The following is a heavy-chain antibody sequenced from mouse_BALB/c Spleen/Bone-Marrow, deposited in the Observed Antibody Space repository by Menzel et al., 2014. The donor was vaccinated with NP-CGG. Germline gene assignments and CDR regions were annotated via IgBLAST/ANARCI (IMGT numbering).Heavy chain of an antibody. Sequence: VQLQQSGAELAKPGASVKMSCKASGYTFTSYWMHWVKQRPGQGLEWIGYINPSTGYTEYNQKFKDEATLTANKSSSTAYMQLSSLASEDSAVYYCASTTVVDYWGQGTTLTVSS. CDR2: INPSTGYT. J-gene: IGHJ2*01. D-gene: IGHD1-1*01. V-gene: IGHV1-7*01. CDR3: ASTTVVDY. CDR1: GYTFTSYW.